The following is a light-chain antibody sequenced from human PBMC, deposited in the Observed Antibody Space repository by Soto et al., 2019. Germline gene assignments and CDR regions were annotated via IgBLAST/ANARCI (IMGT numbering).Light chain of an antibody. V-gene: IGKV3-20*01. CDR3: QQYGGSPRT. J-gene: IGKJ1*01. CDR2: GAS. CDR1: QSVTKS. Sequence: IVVTQSPCTLSISPGPRATLSCRASQSVTKSVAWYQKKPGQAPRLLIYGASSRATGIPDRFSGSGSGTDFTLTISILEPEDFAVYYCQQYGGSPRTFGQGTKVDIK.